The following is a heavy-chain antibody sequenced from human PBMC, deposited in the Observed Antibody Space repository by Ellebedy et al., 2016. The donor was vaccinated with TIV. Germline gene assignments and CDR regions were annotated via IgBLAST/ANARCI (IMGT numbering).Heavy chain of an antibody. CDR1: GGTFSSYA. Sequence: SVKVSCXASGGTFSSYAISWVRQAPGQGLEWMGGIIPIFGTANYAQKFQGRVTITADESTSTAYMELSSLRSEDTAVYYCARGGLYCSSTSRPCYIYYYYMDVWGKGTTVTVSS. D-gene: IGHD2-2*01. V-gene: IGHV1-69*13. CDR2: IIPIFGTA. CDR3: ARGGLYCSSTSRPCYIYYYYMDV. J-gene: IGHJ6*03.